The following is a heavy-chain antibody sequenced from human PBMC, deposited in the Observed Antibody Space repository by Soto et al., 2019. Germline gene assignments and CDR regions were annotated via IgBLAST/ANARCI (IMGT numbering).Heavy chain of an antibody. CDR3: ARAAGGYCSSTSCYSGMDV. J-gene: IGHJ6*02. D-gene: IGHD2-2*01. CDR2: IIPIFGTA. V-gene: IGHV1-69*13. CDR1: GGTFSSYA. Sequence: ASVKVSCKASGGTFSSYAISWVRQAPGQGLEWMGGIIPIFGTANYAQKFQGRVTITADESTSTAYMELSSLRSEDTAVYYCARAAGGYCSSTSCYSGMDVWGQGTTVTVSS.